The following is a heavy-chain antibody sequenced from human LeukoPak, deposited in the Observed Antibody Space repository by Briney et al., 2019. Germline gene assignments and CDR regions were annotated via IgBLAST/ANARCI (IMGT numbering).Heavy chain of an antibody. V-gene: IGHV1-69*04. J-gene: IGHJ3*02. D-gene: IGHD3-22*01. Sequence: GASVKVSCKASGGTFSSYTISWVRQAPGQGLEWMGRIIPILGIANYAQKFQGRVTITADKSTSTAYMELSSLRSEDTAVYYCARDKEYYYDSSGYGDAFDIWGQGTMVTVSS. CDR3: ARDKEYYYDSSGYGDAFDI. CDR2: IIPILGIA. CDR1: GGTFSSYT.